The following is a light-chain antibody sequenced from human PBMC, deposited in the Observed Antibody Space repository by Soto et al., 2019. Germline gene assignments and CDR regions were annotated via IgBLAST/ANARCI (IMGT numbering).Light chain of an antibody. CDR2: GAS. CDR3: QQYHKSPIT. Sequence: EIVLTQSPGTLSLSPGEVATLSCRANQSLTSSYLAWYQQKSGQAPRLLIYGASSRATGLPDRFSGSGSGTDFSLTISRLEPEDFAVYYCQQYHKSPITFGQGTRLEIK. V-gene: IGKV3-20*01. CDR1: QSLTSSY. J-gene: IGKJ5*01.